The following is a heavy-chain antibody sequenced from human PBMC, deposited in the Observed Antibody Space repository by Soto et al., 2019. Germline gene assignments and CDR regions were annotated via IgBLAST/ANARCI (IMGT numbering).Heavy chain of an antibody. CDR3: ARVPNSDC. D-gene: IGHD2-21*01. CDR2: IYSGGNP. Sequence: EERLVQSGGGLVQPGGSLRLSCAASGFSVGGNYMSWVRQAPGKGLELVSLIYSGGNPFYADSMKGRFTLSRDNPNNMLYLQMDCLRAEDSAVYYCARVPNSDCWGQGTLVIVSS. V-gene: IGHV3-53*01. J-gene: IGHJ4*02. CDR1: GFSVGGNY.